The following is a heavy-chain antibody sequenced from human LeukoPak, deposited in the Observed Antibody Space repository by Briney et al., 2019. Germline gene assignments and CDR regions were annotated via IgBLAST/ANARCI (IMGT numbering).Heavy chain of an antibody. V-gene: IGHV3-43*02. D-gene: IGHD3-16*01. Sequence: PGGSLRLSCAASGFSFDDNAMHWVRQAPGKGLEWVSLISGDGATTYYADSVKGRFNISRDNSKSSLYLQMNSLRSEDSALYYCAKDKQRGGFQHWGQGTLVTVSS. CDR2: ISGDGATT. CDR3: AKDKQRGGFQH. J-gene: IGHJ1*01. CDR1: GFSFDDNA.